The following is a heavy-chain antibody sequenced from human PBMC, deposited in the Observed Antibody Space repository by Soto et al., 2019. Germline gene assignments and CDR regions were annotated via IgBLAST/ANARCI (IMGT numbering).Heavy chain of an antibody. V-gene: IGHV4-4*02. CDR3: ARDSVPDWNYRTLHY. CDR1: GDSISSSNW. D-gene: IGHD1-7*01. Sequence: SETLSLTCAVSGDSISSSNWWSWVRQPPGKGLEWIGEIYHSGNTNYNPSLKSRVTISVDKSKNQFSLKLSSVTAADTAVYYCARDSVPDWNYRTLHYWGQGTLVTVSS. CDR2: IYHSGNT. J-gene: IGHJ4*02.